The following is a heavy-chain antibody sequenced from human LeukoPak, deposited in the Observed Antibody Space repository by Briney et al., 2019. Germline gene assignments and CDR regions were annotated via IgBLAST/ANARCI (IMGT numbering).Heavy chain of an antibody. CDR2: ISGSGGST. Sequence: PGGSLRLSCAASGFTFSSYAMSWVRQAPGKELEWVSAISGSGGSTYYADSVKGRFTISRDNSKNTLYLQMNSLRAEDTAVYYCAKVPHCSGGSYYLGYFQHWGQGTLVTVSS. CDR1: GFTFSSYA. J-gene: IGHJ1*01. V-gene: IGHV3-23*01. CDR3: AKVPHCSGGSYYLGYFQH. D-gene: IGHD2-15*01.